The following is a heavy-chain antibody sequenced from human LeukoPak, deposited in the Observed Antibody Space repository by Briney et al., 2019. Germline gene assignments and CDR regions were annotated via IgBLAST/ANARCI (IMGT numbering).Heavy chain of an antibody. CDR1: GASISGYY. J-gene: IGHJ4*02. D-gene: IGHD3-10*01. Sequence: PSQTLSLTCTVSGASISGYYWSWIRQPPGRGLEWIGYIYYTGSTNYNPSLKSRVTISVDTSNNQFSLKLSSVTAADTAVYYCARYPPGAIYDYWGQGTLVTVSS. V-gene: IGHV4-59*08. CDR2: IYYTGST. CDR3: ARYPPGAIYDY.